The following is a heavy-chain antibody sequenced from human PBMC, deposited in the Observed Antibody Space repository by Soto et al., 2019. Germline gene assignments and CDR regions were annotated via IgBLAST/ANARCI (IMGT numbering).Heavy chain of an antibody. CDR1: GFTISSYA. CDR2: ISYDGSNK. J-gene: IGHJ6*02. Sequence: QVQLVESGGGVVQPGRSLRLSCAASGFTISSYAMHWVRQAPGKGLEWVAVISYDGSNKYYADSVKGRFTISRDNSKNTLYLPMNSMRAEDTAVYDCARDLGTYPGVLVGMDVWGQGTTFTVSS. V-gene: IGHV3-30-3*01. CDR3: ARDLGTYPGVLVGMDV. D-gene: IGHD2-8*01.